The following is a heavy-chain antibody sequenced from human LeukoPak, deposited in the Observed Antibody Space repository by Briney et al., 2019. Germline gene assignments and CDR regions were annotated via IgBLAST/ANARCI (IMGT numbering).Heavy chain of an antibody. D-gene: IGHD4-17*01. Sequence: SETLSLTCTVSGGSISSYYWSWIRQPAGKGLEWIGRIYTSGSTNYNPSLKSRVTMSVDTSKNQFSLKLSSVTAADTAVYYCARGVRFISTTVTTGLVDYWGQGTLVTVSS. CDR2: IYTSGST. V-gene: IGHV4-4*07. CDR3: ARGVRFISTTVTTGLVDY. J-gene: IGHJ4*02. CDR1: GGSISSYY.